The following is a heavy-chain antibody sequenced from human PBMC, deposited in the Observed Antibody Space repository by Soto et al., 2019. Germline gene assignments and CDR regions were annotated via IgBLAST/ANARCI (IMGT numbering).Heavy chain of an antibody. J-gene: IGHJ5*02. CDR3: ARDKTGENWFDP. D-gene: IGHD3-16*01. V-gene: IGHV4-59*01. Sequence: QVQLQESGPGLVKPSETLSLTCTVSGASINNFYWSWIRQSPGKGLEWIGYILYTGSTNYNPSLTSRVTISLGTSRSQCSLKLSSVTAADTAVYYCARDKTGENWFDPWGQGTLVTVSS. CDR2: ILYTGST. CDR1: GASINNFY.